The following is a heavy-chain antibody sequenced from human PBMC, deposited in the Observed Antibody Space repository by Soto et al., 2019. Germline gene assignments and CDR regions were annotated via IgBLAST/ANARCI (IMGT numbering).Heavy chain of an antibody. D-gene: IGHD3-22*01. J-gene: IGHJ5*02. Sequence: PSETLSLTCAVYGGSFSGYYWSWIRQPPGKGLEWIGEINHSGSTNYNPSLKSRVTISVDTSKNQFSLKLSSVTAADTAVYYCARIGITMIVGFDPWRQGTLVTVSS. CDR2: INHSGST. CDR1: GGSFSGYY. CDR3: ARIGITMIVGFDP. V-gene: IGHV4-34*01.